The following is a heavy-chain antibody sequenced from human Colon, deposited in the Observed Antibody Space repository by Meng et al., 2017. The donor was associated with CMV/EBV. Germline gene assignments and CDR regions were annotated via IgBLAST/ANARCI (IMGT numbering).Heavy chain of an antibody. J-gene: IGHJ5*01. V-gene: IGHV3-7*01. CDR3: VRSHYDGA. D-gene: IGHD3-22*01. CDR1: GFTFSNFW. CDR2: IKEDGSEI. Sequence: GGSLRLSCYAASGFTFSNFWMNWVRQAPGKGLEWVANIKEDGSEIYYVDSVKGRFTISRDNAKNSVYLHMNSLRVDDTALYYCVRSHYDGAWGHGTLVTVSS.